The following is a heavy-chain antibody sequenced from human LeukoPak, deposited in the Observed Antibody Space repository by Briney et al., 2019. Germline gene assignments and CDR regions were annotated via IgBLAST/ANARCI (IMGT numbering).Heavy chain of an antibody. D-gene: IGHD6-13*01. J-gene: IGHJ4*02. CDR3: ARGLDSGSSWWIFDY. V-gene: IGHV1-8*02. Sequence: ASVKVSCKASGGTFSSYAISWVRQATGQGLEWMGWMNPNSGNTGYAQKFQGRVTMTRNTSISTAYMELSSLRSEDTAVYYCARGLDSGSSWWIFDYWGQGTLVTVSS. CDR2: MNPNSGNT. CDR1: GGTFSSYA.